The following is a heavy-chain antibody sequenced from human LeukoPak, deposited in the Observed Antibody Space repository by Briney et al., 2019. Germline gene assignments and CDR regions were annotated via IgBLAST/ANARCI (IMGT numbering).Heavy chain of an antibody. J-gene: IGHJ4*02. D-gene: IGHD5-24*01. CDR2: IIPIFGIA. V-gene: IGHV1-69*04. CDR3: ASRDGYPGLDY. Sequence: SVKVSCKASGGTFSSYAISWVRQAPGQGLEWMGRIIPIFGIANYAQKFQGRVTITADKSTSAAYMELSSLRSEDTAVYYCASRDGYPGLDYWGQGTLVTVSS. CDR1: GGTFSSYA.